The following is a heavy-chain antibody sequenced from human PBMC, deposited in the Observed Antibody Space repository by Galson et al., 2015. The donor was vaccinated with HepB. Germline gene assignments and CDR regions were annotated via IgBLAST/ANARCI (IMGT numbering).Heavy chain of an antibody. CDR2: IYPDDSDT. CDR3: ARVGSMKGHNY. V-gene: IGHV5-51*03. CDR1: GYRFTNYW. D-gene: IGHD1-26*01. Sequence: QSGAEVKQPGESLKISCKGSGYRFTNYWIGWVRQMPGKGLEWMGIIYPDDSDTKYSPSFQGQVTMSADKSISTAYLQWSSLKASDTAVCYCARVGSMKGHNYWGQGTLVTVSS. J-gene: IGHJ4*02.